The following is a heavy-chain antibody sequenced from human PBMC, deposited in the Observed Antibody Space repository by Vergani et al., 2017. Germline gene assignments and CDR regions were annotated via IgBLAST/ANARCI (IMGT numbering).Heavy chain of an antibody. J-gene: IGHJ5*02. Sequence: QVQLVQSGAEVKKPGASVKVSCKASGYTFTSYYMHWVRQAPGQGLEWRGIINPSGGSTSYAQKFQGRVTMTRDTSTSTVYMELSSLRSEDTAVYYCASDTHSGQRADRWGQEILVTVTS. V-gene: IGHV1-46*01. CDR2: INPSGGST. CDR3: ASDTHSGQRADR. D-gene: IGHD6-19*01. CDR1: GYTFTSYY.